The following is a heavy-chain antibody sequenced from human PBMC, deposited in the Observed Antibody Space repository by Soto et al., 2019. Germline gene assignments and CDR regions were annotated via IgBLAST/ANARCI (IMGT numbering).Heavy chain of an antibody. J-gene: IGHJ6*04. Sequence: QVKLVESGGGVVQPGRSLRLSCAASGFTFSSYGMHWVRQAPGKGLEWVAVISHDGSNKYYADSVKGRFTISRDNSKNTLYLKMNSLRAEDTAVYYSAKESCSRTNCYMGENGMDVRGKGTMVTVSS. D-gene: IGHD2-2*02. CDR2: ISHDGSNK. CDR1: GFTFSSYG. V-gene: IGHV3-30*18. CDR3: AKESCSRTNCYMGENGMDV.